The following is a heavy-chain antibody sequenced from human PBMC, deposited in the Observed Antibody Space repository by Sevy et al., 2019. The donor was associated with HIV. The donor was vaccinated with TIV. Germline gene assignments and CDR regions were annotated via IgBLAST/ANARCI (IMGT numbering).Heavy chain of an antibody. Sequence: GGSLRLSCAASGFTFSAHGMHWVRQAPGKGLEWVALISHDGSDKYYADSVTGRFTISRDNSKNTLYLQMNSLRAEDTAVYYWAKDQGAAKYYYDNSGYWDYWGQGTLVTVSS. CDR2: ISHDGSDK. V-gene: IGHV3-30*18. CDR3: AKDQGAAKYYYDNSGYWDY. J-gene: IGHJ4*02. CDR1: GFTFSAHG. D-gene: IGHD3-22*01.